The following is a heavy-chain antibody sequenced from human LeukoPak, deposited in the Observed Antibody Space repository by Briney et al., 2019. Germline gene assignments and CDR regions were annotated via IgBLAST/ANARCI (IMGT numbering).Heavy chain of an antibody. J-gene: IGHJ2*01. CDR3: ARARATRWYFDL. CDR2: ISSGGSTI. V-gene: IGHV3-11*04. D-gene: IGHD2-15*01. CDR1: GFTFSDYY. Sequence: SGGSLRLSCAASGFTFSDYYMSWIPQAPGKGREGVSHISSGGSTIYDADSVKGRFTISRDNAKSSLYLQMDSLRAEDTAVYYCARARATRWYFDLWGRGTLVTVSS.